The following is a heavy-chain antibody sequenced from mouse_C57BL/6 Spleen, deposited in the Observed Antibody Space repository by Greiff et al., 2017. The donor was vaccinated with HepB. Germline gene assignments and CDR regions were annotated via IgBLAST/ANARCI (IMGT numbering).Heavy chain of an antibody. CDR3: ARTGGITYDYDWFAY. V-gene: IGHV1-64*01. CDR2: IHPNSGST. CDR1: GYTFTSYW. D-gene: IGHD2-4*01. Sequence: VQLQQPGAELVKPGASVKLSCKASGYTFTSYWMHWVKQRPGQGLEWIGMIHPNSGSTNYNEKFKSKATLSVDKSSSTAYMQLSSLTSEDSAVYYCARTGGITYDYDWFAYWGQGTLVTVSA. J-gene: IGHJ3*01.